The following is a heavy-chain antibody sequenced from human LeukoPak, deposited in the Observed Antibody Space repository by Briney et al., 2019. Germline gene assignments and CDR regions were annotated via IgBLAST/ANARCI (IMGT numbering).Heavy chain of an antibody. Sequence: SETLSLTCAVSGDSIRSSSYYWGWIRQPPGRGLEWIGSIYYRGSTYYNPSLKSRVTISVDTSKSQFSLELTSVTVADTAMYFCAMGIVAIKSRFFDYWGQGSLITVSS. V-gene: IGHV4-39*01. J-gene: IGHJ4*02. CDR1: GDSIRSSSYY. CDR3: AMGIVAIKSRFFDY. D-gene: IGHD5-12*01. CDR2: IYYRGST.